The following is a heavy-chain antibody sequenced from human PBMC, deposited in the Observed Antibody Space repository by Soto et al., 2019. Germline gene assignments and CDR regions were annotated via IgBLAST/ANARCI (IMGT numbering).Heavy chain of an antibody. CDR3: AVGDPGDYYYGMDV. Sequence: ASVKVSCKASGFTFTSSAVQWVGQARGQRLEWIGWIVVGSGNTNYAQKFQERVTITRDMSTSTAYMELSSLRSEDTAVYYCAVGDPGDYYYGMDVWGQGTTVTVSS. D-gene: IGHD3-16*01. CDR2: IVVGSGNT. V-gene: IGHV1-58*01. CDR1: GFTFTSSA. J-gene: IGHJ6*02.